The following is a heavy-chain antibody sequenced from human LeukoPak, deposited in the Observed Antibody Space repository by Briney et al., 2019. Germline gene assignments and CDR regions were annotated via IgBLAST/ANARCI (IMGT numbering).Heavy chain of an antibody. V-gene: IGHV3-49*03. CDR3: SRDPRYSSAWYLGA. CDR1: GFTFGDYA. J-gene: IGHJ5*02. CDR2: IRDKAYGGTT. D-gene: IGHD6-19*01. Sequence: GGSLRLSCTGSGFTFGDYAMSWFRQAPGKGLEWVGFIRDKAYGGTTEYAASVKGRFTISRDDSKSIAYLHMNSLKTEDTAVYYCSRDPRYSSAWYLGAWGQGTLVTVSS.